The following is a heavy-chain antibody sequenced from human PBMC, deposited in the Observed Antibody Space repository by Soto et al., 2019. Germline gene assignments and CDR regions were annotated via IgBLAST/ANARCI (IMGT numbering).Heavy chain of an antibody. CDR3: APLSVSLSGPYGIHX. V-gene: IGHV4-39*01. D-gene: IGHD2-15*01. Sequence: SETLSLTCSGSGYSVTSSDYYWAWIRQPPGKGLEWIVSMFYSGLTYYNQSLKSRVTLSVGTSKNQFSVRLNSVTAADTAVYYCAPLSVSLSGPYGIHXWGQGTTVTVSX. J-gene: IGHJ6*02. CDR2: MFYSGLT. CDR1: GYSVTSSDYY.